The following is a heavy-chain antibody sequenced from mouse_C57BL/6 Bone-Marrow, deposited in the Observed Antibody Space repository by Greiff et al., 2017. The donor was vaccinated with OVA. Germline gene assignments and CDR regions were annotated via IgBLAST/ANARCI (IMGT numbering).Heavy chain of an antibody. D-gene: IGHD2-3*01. V-gene: IGHV5-4*03. CDR1: GFTFSSYA. CDR3: ARGHDGYYGYFDV. J-gene: IGHJ1*03. CDR2: ISDGGSYT. Sequence: EVKLQESGGGLVKPGGSLKLSCAASGFTFSSYAMSWVRQTPEKRLEWVATISDGGSYTYYPDNVKGRFTISRDNAKNNLYLQMSHLKSEDTAMYYCARGHDGYYGYFDVWGTGTTVTVSS.